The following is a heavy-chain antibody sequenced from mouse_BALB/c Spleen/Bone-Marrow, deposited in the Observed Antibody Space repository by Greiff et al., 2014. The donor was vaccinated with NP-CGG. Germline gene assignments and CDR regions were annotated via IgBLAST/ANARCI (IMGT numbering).Heavy chain of an antibody. Sequence: EVQLQQSGAELVKPGASVKLSCTAPGFNIKDTFMHWVKQRPEQGLEWIGRIDPANGDTKYDPKFQGKATITADTSSNTAYLQRSRLTSEDTAVYYCTKPSFYYGSSYWYFDVWGAGTTVTVSS. J-gene: IGHJ1*01. CDR1: GFNIKDTF. CDR3: TKPSFYYGSSYWYFDV. CDR2: IDPANGDT. D-gene: IGHD1-1*01. V-gene: IGHV14-3*02.